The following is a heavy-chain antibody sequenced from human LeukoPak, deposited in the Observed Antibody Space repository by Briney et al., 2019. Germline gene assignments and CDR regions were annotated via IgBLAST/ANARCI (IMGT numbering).Heavy chain of an antibody. V-gene: IGHV4-59*08. Sequence: SQTLSLTCTVSGGSLSSYYRRWIRQPPGKRVGRIGGIYYSGSTNYNPPLKRRVTISVDTSKNQFSLKLRSVTAADTAVYYCARHRPGYGLGGDLDYWGQGTLVTVSS. CDR2: IYYSGST. D-gene: IGHD3-10*01. CDR3: ARHRPGYGLGGDLDY. CDR1: GGSLSSYY. J-gene: IGHJ4*02.